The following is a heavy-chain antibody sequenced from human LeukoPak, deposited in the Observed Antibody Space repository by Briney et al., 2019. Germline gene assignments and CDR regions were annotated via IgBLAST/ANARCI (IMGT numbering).Heavy chain of an antibody. CDR2: ISYDGSNK. V-gene: IGHV3-30-3*01. D-gene: IGHD2-15*01. CDR3: ARPGVVTGTYYFDY. Sequence: GGSLRLSCAASGFTFSSYAMHWVRQAPGEGLEWVAVISYDGSNKYYADSVKGRFTISRDNSKNTLYLQMNSLRAEDTAVYYCARPGVVTGTYYFDYWGQGTLVTVSS. CDR1: GFTFSSYA. J-gene: IGHJ4*02.